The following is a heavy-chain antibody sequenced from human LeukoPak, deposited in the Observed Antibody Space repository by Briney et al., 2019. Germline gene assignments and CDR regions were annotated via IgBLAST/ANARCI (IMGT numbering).Heavy chain of an antibody. CDR3: ARQSGSYGSKH. V-gene: IGHV4-34*01. D-gene: IGHD1-26*01. J-gene: IGHJ1*01. Sequence: KASETLSLTCAVYGGSFSGYYWSWIRQPPGKGLEWIGEINHSGSTNYNPSLKSRVTISVDTSKNQFFLKLSSVTAADTAVYYCARQSGSYGSKHWGQGTLVTVSS. CDR2: INHSGST. CDR1: GGSFSGYY.